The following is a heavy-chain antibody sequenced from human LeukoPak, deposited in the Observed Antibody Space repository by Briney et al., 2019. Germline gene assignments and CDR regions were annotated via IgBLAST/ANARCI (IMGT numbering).Heavy chain of an antibody. CDR1: GFTFNNYI. Sequence: PGGSLRLSCAASGFTFNNYIMNWVRQAPGKGLEWVSSISSSSDYIYYADSVKGRFTISRDNSKNTLYLQMNSLRAEDTAVYYCARGPSGYHNTGGQGTLVTVSS. J-gene: IGHJ4*02. V-gene: IGHV3-21*01. D-gene: IGHD5-12*01. CDR2: ISSSSDYI. CDR3: ARGPSGYHNT.